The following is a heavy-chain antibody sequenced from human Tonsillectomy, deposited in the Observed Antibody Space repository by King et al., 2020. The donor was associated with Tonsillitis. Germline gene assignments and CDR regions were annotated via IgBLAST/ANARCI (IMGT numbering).Heavy chain of an antibody. Sequence: VQLVESGGGVVQPGRSLRLSCAASGFTFSSYAMHWVRQAPGKGLEWVAVISYDGSNKYYADSVKGRFTISRDNSKKTLDLQMNSLRAGDTAVYYCARDPGMVRGVLGYFQHWGQGTLGTVSS. V-gene: IGHV3-30-3*01. D-gene: IGHD3-10*01. CDR3: ARDPGMVRGVLGYFQH. CDR2: ISYDGSNK. CDR1: GFTFSSYA. J-gene: IGHJ1*01.